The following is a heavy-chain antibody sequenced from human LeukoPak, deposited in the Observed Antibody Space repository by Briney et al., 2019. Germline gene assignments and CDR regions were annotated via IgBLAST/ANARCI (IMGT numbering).Heavy chain of an antibody. V-gene: IGHV3-21*01. D-gene: IGHD2-15*01. J-gene: IGHJ4*02. CDR2: ISSSSSYI. CDR3: ARDFCSGGSCSGDY. CDR1: GLTFSSYA. Sequence: GGSLRLSCAASGLTFSSYAMSWVRQAPGKGLEWVSSISSSSSYIYYADSVKGRFTISRDNAKNSLYLQMNSLRAEDTAVYYCARDFCSGGSCSGDYWGQGTLVTVSS.